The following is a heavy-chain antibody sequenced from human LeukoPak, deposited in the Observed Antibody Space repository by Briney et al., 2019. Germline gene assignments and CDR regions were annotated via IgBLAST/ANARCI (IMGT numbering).Heavy chain of an antibody. CDR1: GFTFSSYG. CDR3: AKDFDYGDP. V-gene: IGHV3-30*18. Sequence: GGSLRLSCAASGFTFSSYGMHWVRQAPGKGLEWVAVISYDGSNKYYADSVKGRFTISRDNSKNTLYLQMNSLRAEDTAVYYCAKDFDYGDPWGQGTLSPSPQ. D-gene: IGHD4/OR15-4a*01. CDR2: ISYDGSNK. J-gene: IGHJ5*02.